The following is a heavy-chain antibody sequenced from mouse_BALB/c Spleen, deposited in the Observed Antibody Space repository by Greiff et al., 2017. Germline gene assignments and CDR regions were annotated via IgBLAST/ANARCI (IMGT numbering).Heavy chain of an antibody. CDR2: IDPANGNT. V-gene: IGHV14-3*02. CDR3: ARSDYGNYPFAY. J-gene: IGHJ3*01. D-gene: IGHD2-1*01. CDR1: GFNIKDTY. Sequence: VQLQQSGAELVKPGASVKLSCTASGFNIKDTYMHWVKQRPEQGLEWIGRIDPANGNTKYDPKFQGKATITADTSSNTAYLQLSSLTSEDTAVYYCARSDYGNYPFAYWGQGTLVTVSA.